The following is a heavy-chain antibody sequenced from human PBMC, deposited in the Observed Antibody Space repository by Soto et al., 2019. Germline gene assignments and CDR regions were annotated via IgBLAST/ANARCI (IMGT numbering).Heavy chain of an antibody. CDR2: IDWDDDK. Sequence: SGPTLVNPTHTLTLTCTFSGFSLSSKGMRVSWIRQPPGKALEWLARIDWDDDKFYSPSLRTRLTISKDTSKNQVVLTMTNVDPKDTATYYCARSPGGFTVATYFFDYWGQGTLVTVSS. V-gene: IGHV2-70*04. CDR1: GFSLSSKGMR. CDR3: ARSPGGFTVATYFFDY. J-gene: IGHJ4*02. D-gene: IGHD4-17*01.